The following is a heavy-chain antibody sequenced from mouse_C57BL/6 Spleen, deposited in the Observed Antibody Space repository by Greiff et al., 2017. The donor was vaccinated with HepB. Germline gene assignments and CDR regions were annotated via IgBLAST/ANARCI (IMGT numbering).Heavy chain of an antibody. CDR1: GFTFSDAW. Sequence: EVMLVESGGGLVQPGGSMKLSCAASGFTFSDAWMDWVRQSPEKGLEWVAEIRNKANNHATYYAESVKGRFTISRDDSKSSVYLQMNSLRAEDTGIYYCTRLYYDYDGGDFDYWGQGTTLTVSS. J-gene: IGHJ2*01. V-gene: IGHV6-6*01. CDR3: TRLYYDYDGGDFDY. CDR2: IRNKANNHAT. D-gene: IGHD2-4*01.